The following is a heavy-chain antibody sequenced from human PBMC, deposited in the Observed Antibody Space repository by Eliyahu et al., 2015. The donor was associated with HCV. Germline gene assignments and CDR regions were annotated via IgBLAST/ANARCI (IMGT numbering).Heavy chain of an antibody. Sequence: QVQLQESGPGLVKPSETLSLTCTVSGGSISSYYWSWIRQPPGKGLEWIGYIYYSGSTNYNPSLKSRVTISVDTSKNQFSLKLNSVTAADTAVYYCARSYYSGLGSFDNWGQGTLVTVSS. D-gene: IGHD3-10*01. J-gene: IGHJ4*02. CDR3: ARSYYSGLGSFDN. V-gene: IGHV4-59*01. CDR2: IYYSGST. CDR1: GGSISSYY.